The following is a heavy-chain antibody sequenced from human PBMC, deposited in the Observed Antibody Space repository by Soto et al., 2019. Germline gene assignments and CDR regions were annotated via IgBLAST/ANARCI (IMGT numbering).Heavy chain of an antibody. V-gene: IGHV3-23*01. J-gene: IGHJ4*02. Sequence: GGSRRLSCAASAFTFGSYAMTWVRQAPGKGLEWVFSISDGDDSIYYAHTLKGRFTISSDQSKNTLYLQMNSLRAEDTAVYFCAKERDNGADRYYFDYWGQGTLVTVSS. D-gene: IGHD2-8*01. CDR3: AKERDNGADRYYFDY. CDR2: ISDGDDSI. CDR1: AFTFGSYA.